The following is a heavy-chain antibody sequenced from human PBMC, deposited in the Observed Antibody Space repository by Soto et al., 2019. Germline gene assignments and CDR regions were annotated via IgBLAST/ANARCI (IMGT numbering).Heavy chain of an antibody. Sequence: QVQLVQSGAEVKKPGSSVKVSCKASGGTFSSYAISWVRQAPGQGLEWMGGIIPIFGTANYAQKFQGRVTITADESTSTAYMELSSLRSEDTAVYYCASFLPPPETSNLPDYYYYGMDVWGQGTTVTVSS. CDR3: ASFLPPPETSNLPDYYYYGMDV. D-gene: IGHD1-1*01. V-gene: IGHV1-69*01. J-gene: IGHJ6*02. CDR1: GGTFSSYA. CDR2: IIPIFGTA.